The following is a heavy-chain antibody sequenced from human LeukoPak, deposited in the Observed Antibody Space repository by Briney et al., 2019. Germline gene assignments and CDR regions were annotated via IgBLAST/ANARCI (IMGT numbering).Heavy chain of an antibody. D-gene: IGHD3-22*01. CDR1: GYTFTSYG. V-gene: IGHV1-18*01. CDR3: ARAARYYYDSSGYYYH. Sequence: GASVKVSCKASGYTFTSYGISWVRQAPGQGLEWMGWISAYNGNTNYAQKLQGRVTMTTDTSTSTAYMELRSLRSDDTAAYYCARAARYYYDSSGYYYHWGQGTLVTVSS. CDR2: ISAYNGNT. J-gene: IGHJ4*02.